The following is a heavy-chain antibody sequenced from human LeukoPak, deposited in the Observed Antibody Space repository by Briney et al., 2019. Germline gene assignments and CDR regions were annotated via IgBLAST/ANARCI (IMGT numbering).Heavy chain of an antibody. CDR3: ARRGAVAGTPRDGMDV. CDR1: GYTFTSYD. V-gene: IGHV1-8*01. CDR2: MNANSGNT. D-gene: IGHD6-19*01. J-gene: IGHJ6*02. Sequence: ASVKVSCKASGYTFTSYDINWVRQATGQGLEWMGWMNANSGNTGYAQKFQGRVTMTRTTSISTAYMELSSLTSEDTAVYYCARRGAVAGTPRDGMDVWGQGTMVTVSS.